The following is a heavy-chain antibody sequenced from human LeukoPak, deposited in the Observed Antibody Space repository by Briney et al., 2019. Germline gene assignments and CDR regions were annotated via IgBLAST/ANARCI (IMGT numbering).Heavy chain of an antibody. D-gene: IGHD5-18*01. CDR3: ARDKDSYGWFDP. Sequence: GGSLRLSCAASGFTFSSYSMNWVRQAPGKGLEWVSSISSSSSYIYYADSVKGRFTISRDNAKNSLYLQMNSLRAEDTAVYYRARDKDSYGWFDPWGQGTLVTVSS. CDR2: ISSSSSYI. V-gene: IGHV3-21*01. CDR1: GFTFSSYS. J-gene: IGHJ5*02.